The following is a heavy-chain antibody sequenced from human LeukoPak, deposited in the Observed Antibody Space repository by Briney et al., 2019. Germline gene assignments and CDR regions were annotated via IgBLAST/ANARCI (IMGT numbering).Heavy chain of an antibody. Sequence: PGGSLRLSCAASGFTFSSYSMNWVRQAPGKGLEWVSSISSSSSYIYYADSVKGRFTIARDNAKNSLYLQMNSLRAEDTAVYYCARVRSGSYRDAFDIWGQGTMVTVSS. D-gene: IGHD1-26*01. J-gene: IGHJ3*02. CDR2: ISSSSSYI. CDR3: ARVRSGSYRDAFDI. V-gene: IGHV3-21*01. CDR1: GFTFSSYS.